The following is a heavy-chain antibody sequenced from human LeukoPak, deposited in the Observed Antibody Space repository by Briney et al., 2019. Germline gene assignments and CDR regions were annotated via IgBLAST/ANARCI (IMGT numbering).Heavy chain of an antibody. V-gene: IGHV3-9*01. D-gene: IGHD2-2*01. Sequence: GGSLRLSCAASGFTFDDYAMHWVRQAPGKGLEWVSGISWNSGSIGYADSVKGRFTISRDDAKNSLYLQMNSLRAEDTAVYYCARNLPAADYWGQGTLVTVSS. CDR1: GFTFDDYA. CDR3: ARNLPAADY. CDR2: ISWNSGSI. J-gene: IGHJ4*02.